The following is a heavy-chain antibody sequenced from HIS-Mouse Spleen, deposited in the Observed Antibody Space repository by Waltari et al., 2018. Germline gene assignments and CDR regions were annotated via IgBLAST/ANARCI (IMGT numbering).Heavy chain of an antibody. Sequence: QLQLQESAPGLVKPSETLSLTCTVSGGSISSSSYYWGWIRQPPGKGLEWIGGIYYSGSTYYNPSLKSRVTISVDTSKNQFSLKLSSVTAADTAVYYCAREIPYSSSWYDWYFDLWGRGTLVTVSS. V-gene: IGHV4-39*07. J-gene: IGHJ2*01. CDR2: IYYSGST. CDR1: GGSISSSSYY. CDR3: AREIPYSSSWYDWYFDL. D-gene: IGHD6-13*01.